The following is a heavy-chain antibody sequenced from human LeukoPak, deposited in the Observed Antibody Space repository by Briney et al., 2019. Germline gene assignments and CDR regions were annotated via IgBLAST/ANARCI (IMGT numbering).Heavy chain of an antibody. CDR2: ISPTSDIV. CDR1: GFIFSAYS. D-gene: IGHD6-19*01. CDR3: ARVRGGWYDDY. J-gene: IGHJ4*02. Sequence: PGGSLRLSCAASGFIFSAYSMSWVRQAPGKGLEGVSFISPTSDIVVCADSVKGRFTISRDNAKNSLYLQMNSLIDEDTAVYYCARVRGGWYDDYWGQGTLVTVSS. V-gene: IGHV3-48*02.